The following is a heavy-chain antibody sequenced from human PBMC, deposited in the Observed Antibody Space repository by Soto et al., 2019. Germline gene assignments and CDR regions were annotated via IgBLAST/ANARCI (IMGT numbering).Heavy chain of an antibody. CDR1: GFSLTVYS. V-gene: IGHV3-30*09. J-gene: IGHJ4*02. CDR2: MQPDGVTK. CDR3: ARGLQGFDY. Sequence: QVQLVESGGGVVQPGRSLRPSCRISGFSLTVYSMNWVRQAPGKGLEWVAVMQPDGVTKNYADSVQGRFVISGDNSKNTLYLEMDSLTPEDTAIYYCARGLQGFDYWGQGTLVTVSS.